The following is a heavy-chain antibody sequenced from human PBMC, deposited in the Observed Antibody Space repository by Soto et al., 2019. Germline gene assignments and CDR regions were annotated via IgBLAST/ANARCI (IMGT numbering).Heavy chain of an antibody. CDR1: GYTFTSYA. J-gene: IGHJ6*02. CDR2: MNPNSGNA. D-gene: IGHD2-15*01. CDR3: AGACRLVVVVASHPLAYYYYGMDV. Sequence: SVKVSCQASGYTFTSYAISWVRQATVQGLEWMGWMNPNSGNAVYAQKFQGRVTMTRNTSISTAYMELGNLKSDDTAVYYYAGACRLVVVVASHPLAYYYYGMDVWGQGTTVTVSS. V-gene: IGHV1-8*02.